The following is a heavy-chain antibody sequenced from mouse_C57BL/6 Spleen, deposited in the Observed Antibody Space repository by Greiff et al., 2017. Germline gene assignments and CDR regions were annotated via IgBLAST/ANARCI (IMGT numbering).Heavy chain of an antibody. CDR3: ARGYAQSYYFDY. J-gene: IGHJ2*01. D-gene: IGHD2-10*02. Sequence: EVQRVESGGDLVKPGGSLKLSCAASGFTFSSYGMSWVRQTPDKRLEWVATISSGGSYTYYPDSVKGRFTISRDNAKNTLYLQMSSLKSEDTAMYYCARGYAQSYYFDYWGQGTTLTVSS. CDR1: GFTFSSYG. CDR2: ISSGGSYT. V-gene: IGHV5-6*01.